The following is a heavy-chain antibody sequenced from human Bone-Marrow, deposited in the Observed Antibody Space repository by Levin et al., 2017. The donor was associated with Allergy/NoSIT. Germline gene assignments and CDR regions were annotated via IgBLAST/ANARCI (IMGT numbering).Heavy chain of an antibody. D-gene: IGHD3-16*01. CDR1: GFTFSDYY. J-gene: IGHJ4*02. CDR3: ARENYGPDY. CDR2: ISSSSIYI. V-gene: IGHV3-11*05. Sequence: PGGSLRLSCAASGFTFSDYYISWIRQAPGKGLEWISYISSSSIYINSCASFPFLFPTSRDNAKNSLFLQMNSLRVEDTAVYYCARENYGPDYWGPGTLVIVSS.